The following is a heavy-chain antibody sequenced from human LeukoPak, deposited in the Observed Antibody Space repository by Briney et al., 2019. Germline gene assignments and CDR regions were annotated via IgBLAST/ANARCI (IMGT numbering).Heavy chain of an antibody. D-gene: IGHD3-22*01. CDR1: GYTFTSYG. CDR3: ARLTYCYDSSGYYYASGPFDY. V-gene: IGHV1-18*01. CDR2: ISAYNGNT. J-gene: IGHJ4*02. Sequence: ASVKVSCKASGYTFTSYGIRWVRQAPGQGLEWMGWISAYNGNTNYAQKLQGRVTMTTDTSTSTAYMELRSLRSDDTAVYYCARLTYCYDSSGYYYASGPFDYWGQGTLVTVSS.